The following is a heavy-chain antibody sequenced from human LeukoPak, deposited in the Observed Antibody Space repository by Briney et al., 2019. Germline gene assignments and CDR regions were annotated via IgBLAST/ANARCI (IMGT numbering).Heavy chain of an antibody. Sequence: SETLSLTCAVYGEPFSEYYWSWIRQPPGKGLECIGQINHSGGINYHPSLKTRVTISLDTSKNQVSLKLRSVTAADTAVYYCAFEGPVSGYAFDPWGQGALVAVSS. J-gene: IGHJ5*02. D-gene: IGHD5-12*01. CDR1: GEPFSEYY. V-gene: IGHV4-34*01. CDR3: AFEGPVSGYAFDP. CDR2: INHSGGI.